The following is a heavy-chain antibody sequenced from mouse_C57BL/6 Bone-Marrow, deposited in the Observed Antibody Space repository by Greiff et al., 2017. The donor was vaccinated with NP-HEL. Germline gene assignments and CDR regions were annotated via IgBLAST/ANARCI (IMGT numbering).Heavy chain of an antibody. CDR3: ARHGLGQYYFDY. D-gene: IGHD3-3*01. CDR2: ISSGGSYT. J-gene: IGHJ2*01. Sequence: EVMLVESGGDLVKPGGSLKLSCAASGFTFSSYGMSWVRQTPDKRLEWVATISSGGSYTYYPDSVKGRFTISRDNAKNTLYLQMSSLKSEDTAMYYCARHGLGQYYFDYWGQGTTLTVSS. V-gene: IGHV5-6*01. CDR1: GFTFSSYG.